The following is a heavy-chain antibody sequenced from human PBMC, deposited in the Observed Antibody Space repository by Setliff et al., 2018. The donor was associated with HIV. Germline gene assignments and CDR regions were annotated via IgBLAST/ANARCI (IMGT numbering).Heavy chain of an antibody. V-gene: IGHV5-51*01. CDR3: VRHITNPRWAYFDY. D-gene: IGHD1-20*01. CDR1: GYSFVGYW. J-gene: IGHJ4*02. Sequence: PGESLKISCQGFGYSFVGYWIGWVRHRPGKGLEWMAIVYPPDSETVYSPSFQGQVTISVDNSISTTFLQWSSLRASDTAIYFCVRHITNPRWAYFDYWGQGTPVTAPQ. CDR2: VYPPDSET.